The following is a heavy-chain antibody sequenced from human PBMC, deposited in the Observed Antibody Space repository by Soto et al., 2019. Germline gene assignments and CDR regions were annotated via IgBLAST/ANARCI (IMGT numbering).Heavy chain of an antibody. CDR1: GYTFTSYG. V-gene: IGHV1-18*01. CDR3: ARVNYDNGHAFAV. Sequence: QVQLVQSGAEVKKPGASVKVSCKASGYTFTSYGISWVRQDPGQGLEWMGWISAYNGNTIYAQKVQGRVSVTTDTSTSTAYMEVRSLRSDDTDVYHCARVNYDNGHAFAVWGQGTMVTVSS. CDR2: ISAYNGNT. D-gene: IGHD3-22*01. J-gene: IGHJ3*01.